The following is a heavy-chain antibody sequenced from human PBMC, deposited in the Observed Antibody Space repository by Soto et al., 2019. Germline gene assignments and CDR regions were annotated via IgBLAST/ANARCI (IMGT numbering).Heavy chain of an antibody. J-gene: IGHJ4*01. CDR1: GDSVSSNSAG. CDR3: ARGEQYSGRIFDY. V-gene: IGHV6-1*01. Sequence: LQTLSLTCAITGDSVSSNSAGWSWVRQSPSRGLEWLGRTYYRSKWYYEYAVSVRGRITINPDTSKNQYSLQLNSVTPEDTAVYFCARGEQYSGRIFDYWGQGTLFTVSS. D-gene: IGHD1-26*01. CDR2: TYYRSKWYY.